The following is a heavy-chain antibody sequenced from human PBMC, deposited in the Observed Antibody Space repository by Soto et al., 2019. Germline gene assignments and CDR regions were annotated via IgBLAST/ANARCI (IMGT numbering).Heavy chain of an antibody. CDR2: MNPTSGNT. CDR1: GYTLTSYD. D-gene: IGHD3-10*01. J-gene: IGHJ4*02. CDR3: ARTLSGDNVDY. Sequence: QVQLVQSGAEVKKPGASVKVSGKASGYTLTSYDINWVRQATGQGLEWMGWMNPTSGNTGYAQKFQGRVTMPRNTSLSTAYMELSSLRSEDTAVYYCARTLSGDNVDYWGQGTLVTVSS. V-gene: IGHV1-8*01.